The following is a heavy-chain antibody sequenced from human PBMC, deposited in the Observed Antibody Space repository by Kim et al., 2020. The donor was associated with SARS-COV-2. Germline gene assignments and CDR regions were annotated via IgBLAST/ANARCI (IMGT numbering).Heavy chain of an antibody. CDR2: MNPNSGNT. V-gene: IGHV1-8*01. D-gene: IGHD3-3*01. Sequence: ASVKVSCKASGYTFTSYDINWVRQATGQGLEWMGWMNPNSGNTGYAQKFQGRVTMTRNTSISTAYMELSSLRSEDTAVYYCARGRYYREVTIFGVDSHYYYYYMDVWGKGTTVTVSS. CDR1: GYTFTSYD. CDR3: ARGRYYREVTIFGVDSHYYYYYMDV. J-gene: IGHJ6*03.